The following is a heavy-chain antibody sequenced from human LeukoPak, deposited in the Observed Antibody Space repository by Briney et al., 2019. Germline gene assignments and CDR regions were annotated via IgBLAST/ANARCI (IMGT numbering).Heavy chain of an antibody. Sequence: SETLSLTCAVYGGSFSGYYWSWIRQPPGKGLEWIGEINHSGSTNYNPSLKSRVTISVDTSKNQFSLNLRSVTAADTAVYYCARGQFLRDYWGPGTLVTVSS. V-gene: IGHV4-34*01. CDR2: INHSGST. J-gene: IGHJ4*02. CDR3: ARGQFLRDY. CDR1: GGSFSGYY.